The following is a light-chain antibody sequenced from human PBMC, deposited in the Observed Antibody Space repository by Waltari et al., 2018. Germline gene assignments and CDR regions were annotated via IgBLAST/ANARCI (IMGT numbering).Light chain of an antibody. CDR1: SGYTSNV. CDR2: VNRDGSH. V-gene: IGLV4-69*01. CDR3: QTGGHGTWV. Sequence: LVLTQSPSASPSLGASVKLTCTLSSGYTSNVIAWLQQQQGKGPRYLMKVNRDGSHRKGDDIPDRFSASKSGTECYLTISSLQSEDEADYFCQTGGHGTWVFGGGTKLTVL. J-gene: IGLJ3*02.